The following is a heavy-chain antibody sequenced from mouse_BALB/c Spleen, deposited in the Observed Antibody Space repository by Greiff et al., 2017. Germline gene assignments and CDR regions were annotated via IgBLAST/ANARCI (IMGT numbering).Heavy chain of an antibody. CDR1: GFTFSSYG. V-gene: IGHV5-6-3*01. D-gene: IGHD1-3*01. Sequence: EVHLVESGGGLVKPGGSLKLSCAASGFTFSSYGMSWVRQTPDKRLELVATINSNGGSTYYPDSVKGRFTISRDNAKNTLYLQMSSLKSEDTAMYYCARDSGYFDYWGQGTTLTVSS. CDR2: INSNGGST. CDR3: ARDSGYFDY. J-gene: IGHJ2*01.